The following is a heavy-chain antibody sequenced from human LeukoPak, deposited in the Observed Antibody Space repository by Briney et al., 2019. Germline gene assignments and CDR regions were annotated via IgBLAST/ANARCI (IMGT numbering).Heavy chain of an antibody. D-gene: IGHD3-10*01. CDR3: ARSLITMVRGVINDAFDI. J-gene: IGHJ3*02. V-gene: IGHV1-3*03. Sequence: ASVKVSCKASGYTLTSYAMHWVRQAPGQRLEWMGWINAGNGNTKYSQEFQGRVTITRDTSASTAYMELSSLRSEDMAVYYCARSLITMVRGVINDAFDIWGQGTMVTVSS. CDR1: GYTLTSYA. CDR2: INAGNGNT.